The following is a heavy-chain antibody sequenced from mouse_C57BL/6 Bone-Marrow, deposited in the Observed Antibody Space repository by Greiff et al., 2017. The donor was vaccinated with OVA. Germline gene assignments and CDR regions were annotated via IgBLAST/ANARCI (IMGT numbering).Heavy chain of an antibody. J-gene: IGHJ2*01. CDR2: IDPSDSYT. CDR1: GYTFTSYW. Sequence: VQLQQPGAELVMPGASVKLSCTASGYTFTSYWMHWVRQRPGQGLEWIGEIDPSDSYTNYTPKLKGKSTLPVDKSSSTAYMQLSSLTSEDSVVYYGARERPSAGVATSGGDFDYWGQGTTLTVSS. CDR3: ARERPSAGVATSGGDFDY. V-gene: IGHV1-69*01. D-gene: IGHD1-1*01.